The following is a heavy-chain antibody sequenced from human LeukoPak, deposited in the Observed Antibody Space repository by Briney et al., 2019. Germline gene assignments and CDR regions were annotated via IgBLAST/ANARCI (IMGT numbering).Heavy chain of an antibody. D-gene: IGHD6-19*01. Sequence: PGGSLRLSCAASGITFSDSAMSWVRQAPGKGLECVSAITDSYNTYYGDSVKGRFTISRDNSKKTLYLQMNSLRVDDTALYYCVKGACSSGCSGNHWGQGTRVIVSS. CDR1: GITFSDSA. CDR2: ITDSYNT. J-gene: IGHJ5*02. CDR3: VKGACSSGCSGNH. V-gene: IGHV3-23*01.